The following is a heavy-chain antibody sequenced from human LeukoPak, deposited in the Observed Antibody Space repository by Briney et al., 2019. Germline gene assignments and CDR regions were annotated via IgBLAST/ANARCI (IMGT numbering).Heavy chain of an antibody. Sequence: AGGSLRLSCAASGFTFTSYSMTWVRQAPGRGLEWVARIKEDGSDINYVDSVKGRSILSRDNAKNSVYLQMNSLRAEDTAVYYCAREWWFLDYWGQGTLVTVSS. CDR3: AREWWFLDY. CDR1: GFTFTSYS. J-gene: IGHJ4*02. D-gene: IGHD2-15*01. V-gene: IGHV3-7*05. CDR2: IKEDGSDI.